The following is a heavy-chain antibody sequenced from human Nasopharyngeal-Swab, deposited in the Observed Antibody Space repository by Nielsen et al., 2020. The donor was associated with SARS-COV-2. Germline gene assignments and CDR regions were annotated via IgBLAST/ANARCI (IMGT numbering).Heavy chain of an antibody. Sequence: GESLKISCAASGFTVSSHYMSWVRQAPGKGLEWVSVFYTSGDTYYAVSVKGRFTISRDNSKNTLSLQMNSLRAEDTAVYYCARGRPGHYFDYWGQGTLVTVSS. J-gene: IGHJ4*02. CDR1: GFTVSSHY. D-gene: IGHD1-14*01. V-gene: IGHV3-53*01. CDR2: FYTSGDT. CDR3: ARGRPGHYFDY.